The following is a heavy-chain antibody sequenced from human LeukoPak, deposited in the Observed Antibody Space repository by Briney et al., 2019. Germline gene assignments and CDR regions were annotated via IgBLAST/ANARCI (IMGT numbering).Heavy chain of an antibody. CDR3: ARVRTAMTYRYDAFDI. V-gene: IGHV1-69*05. Sequence: GASVKVSCEASGGTFSSYAISWVRQAPGQGLEWMGGIIPIFGTANYAQKFQGRVTITTDESTSTAYMELSSLRSEDTAVYYCARVRTAMTYRYDAFDIWGQGTMVTVSS. CDR2: IIPIFGTA. CDR1: GGTFSSYA. J-gene: IGHJ3*02. D-gene: IGHD1-14*01.